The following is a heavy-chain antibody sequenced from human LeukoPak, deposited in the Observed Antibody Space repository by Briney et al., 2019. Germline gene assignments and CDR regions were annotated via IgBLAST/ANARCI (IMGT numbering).Heavy chain of an antibody. V-gene: IGHV4-39*07. D-gene: IGHD3-3*01. CDR2: IYYSGST. CDR1: GGSISSSSYY. J-gene: IGHJ6*03. CDR3: ARETPRITIFGATGPYYYYYTDV. Sequence: PSETLSLTCTVSGGSISSSSYYWGWIRQPPGKGLEWIGSIYYSGSTYYNPSLKSRVTISVGTSKNQFSLKLSSVTAADTAVYYCARETPRITIFGATGPYYYYYTDVWGKGTTVTVSS.